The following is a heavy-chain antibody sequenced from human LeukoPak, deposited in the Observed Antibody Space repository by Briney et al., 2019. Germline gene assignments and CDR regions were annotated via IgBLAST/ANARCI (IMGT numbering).Heavy chain of an antibody. J-gene: IGHJ5*02. Sequence: PGGSLRLSCAASGFTFSSYAISWVRQAPGQGLEWMGGIIPIFGTANYAQKFQGRVTITADESTSTAYMELSSLRSEDTAVYYCASEIKSAEYYYDSSGYFNWFDPWGQGTLVTVSS. CDR1: GFTFSSYA. CDR3: ASEIKSAEYYYDSSGYFNWFDP. CDR2: IIPIFGTA. V-gene: IGHV1-69*01. D-gene: IGHD3-22*01.